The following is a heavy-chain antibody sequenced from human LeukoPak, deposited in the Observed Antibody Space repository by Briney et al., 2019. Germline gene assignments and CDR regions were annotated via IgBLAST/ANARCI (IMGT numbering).Heavy chain of an antibody. CDR3: ARDRSVDYFDY. Sequence: GGSLRLSCAASGFTFRNHGMHWVRQAPGKGLEWVAVIWYDGSNKYYADSVKGRFTVSRDNSRNTLYLQMNSLRAEDTAVYYCARDRSVDYFDYWGQGILVTVSS. CDR2: IWYDGSNK. CDR1: GFTFRNHG. J-gene: IGHJ4*02. V-gene: IGHV3-33*01. D-gene: IGHD6-19*01.